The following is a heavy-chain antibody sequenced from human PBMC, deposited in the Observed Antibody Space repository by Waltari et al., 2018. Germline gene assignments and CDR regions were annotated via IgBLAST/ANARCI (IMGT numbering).Heavy chain of an antibody. CDR2: ISYDGSNK. CDR1: GFTFSRYA. J-gene: IGHJ4*02. Sequence: QVQLVESGGGVVQPGRSLRLSCEASGFTFSRYALHWVRQAPGKGLEWVAVISYDGSNKYYADSVKGRFTISRDNSKNTLYLQMNSLRAEDTAVYYCARPPYFDYWGQGTLVTVSS. V-gene: IGHV3-30*01. CDR3: ARPPYFDY.